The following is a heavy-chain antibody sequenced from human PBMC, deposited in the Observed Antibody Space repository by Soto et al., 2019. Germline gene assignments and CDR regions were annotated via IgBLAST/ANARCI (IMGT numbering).Heavy chain of an antibody. CDR3: ARHPWAPPPYYFDY. V-gene: IGHV5-10-1*01. Sequence: PGESLKISCKGSGYSFTSYWISWVRQMPGKGLEWMGRIDPSDSYTNYSPSFQGHVTISADKSISTAYLQWSSLKALDTAMYYCARHPWAPPPYYFDYWGQGTLVTVSS. CDR2: IDPSDSYT. J-gene: IGHJ4*02. D-gene: IGHD7-27*01. CDR1: GYSFTSYW.